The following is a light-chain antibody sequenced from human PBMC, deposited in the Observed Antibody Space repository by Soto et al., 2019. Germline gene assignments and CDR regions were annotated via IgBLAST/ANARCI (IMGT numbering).Light chain of an antibody. CDR3: QQRDSWPIT. CDR2: DAS. J-gene: IGKJ5*01. V-gene: IGKV3D-11*01. Sequence: EVVMRQSPATLSVSPGEGATLSCRASQGIGDTLAWYQQKPGQAPRLLIHDASNRAAGIPARFSGSGSGTDFTLTINSLEPDDFAVYYCQQRDSWPITFGQGTRLEIK. CDR1: QGIGDT.